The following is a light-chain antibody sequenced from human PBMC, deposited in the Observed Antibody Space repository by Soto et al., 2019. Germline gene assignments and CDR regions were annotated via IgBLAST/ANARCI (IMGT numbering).Light chain of an antibody. Sequence: DIQMTQSPSSLSASVGDRVTITCRASQSISNYLNWYQHKPGKAPKLLIYAAYILQSGVPSRFSGSGSGTDFTLTISSLQPEDFAIYYCQQSYNTPPIFGQGTNVEIK. CDR1: QSISNY. CDR2: AAY. CDR3: QQSYNTPPI. J-gene: IGKJ1*01. V-gene: IGKV1-39*01.